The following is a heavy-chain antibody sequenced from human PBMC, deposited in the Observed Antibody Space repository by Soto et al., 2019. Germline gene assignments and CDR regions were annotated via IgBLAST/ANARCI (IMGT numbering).Heavy chain of an antibody. CDR2: ISSRSTYG. D-gene: IGHD4-17*01. CDR1: GFTVSSDG. Sequence: GGSLRLSCAASGFTVSSDGMNWVRQAPGKGLEWVSSISSRSTYGYYADSVRGRVAISRDDAKNSLFLQMNSLRAEDTAVYYCVRDLAATTTAYFASWGQGTLVTVSS. V-gene: IGHV3-21*01. CDR3: VRDLAATTTAYFAS. J-gene: IGHJ4*02.